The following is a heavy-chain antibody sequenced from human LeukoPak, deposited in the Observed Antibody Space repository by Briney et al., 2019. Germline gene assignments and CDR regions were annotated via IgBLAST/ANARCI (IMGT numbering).Heavy chain of an antibody. J-gene: IGHJ4*02. CDR2: ISSSSSYI. Sequence: PGGSLRLSCVVSGFTFRSYGMNWVRQAPGKGLEWVSSISSSSSYIYYADSVKGRFTISRDNAKNTLYLQMNSLRAEDTAVYYCAKDPSPYGDYDEYYFDYWGQGTLVTVSS. D-gene: IGHD4-17*01. CDR3: AKDPSPYGDYDEYYFDY. CDR1: GFTFRSYG. V-gene: IGHV3-21*01.